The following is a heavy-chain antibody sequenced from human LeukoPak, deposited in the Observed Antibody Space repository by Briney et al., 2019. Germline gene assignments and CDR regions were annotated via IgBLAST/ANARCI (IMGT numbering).Heavy chain of an antibody. V-gene: IGHV3-23*01. Sequence: PGGSLRLSCAASGFTFSSYSMNWVRQAPGQGLEWVASLSGSGASTYYADSLKGRFTISRDNSKNTLYLEMNSLRAEDTAIYYCAKDHQIWFGGLPDAFDVWDQGTVVTVSS. CDR1: GFTFSSYS. J-gene: IGHJ3*01. CDR2: LSGSGAST. CDR3: AKDHQIWFGGLPDAFDV. D-gene: IGHD3-10*01.